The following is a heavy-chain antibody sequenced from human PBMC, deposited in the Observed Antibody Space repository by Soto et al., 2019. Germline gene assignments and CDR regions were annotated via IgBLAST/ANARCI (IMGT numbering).Heavy chain of an antibody. CDR3: AHIGYYYDSSGYYYPDY. CDR2: IYWDDDK. V-gene: IGHV2-5*02. Sequence: QITLKESGPTLVKPTQTLTLTCTFSGFSLSTSGVGVGWIRQPPGKALEWLALIYWDDDKRYSPSLKSRLTITKDTSKIQVVLTMTNMDPVDTATYYCAHIGYYYDSSGYYYPDYWGQGTLVTVSS. CDR1: GFSLSTSGVG. D-gene: IGHD3-22*01. J-gene: IGHJ4*02.